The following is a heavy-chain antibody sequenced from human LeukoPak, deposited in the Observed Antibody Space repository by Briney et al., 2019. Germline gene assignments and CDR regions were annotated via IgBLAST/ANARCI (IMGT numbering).Heavy chain of an antibody. V-gene: IGHV1-2*02. Sequence: ASVKVSCKASGGTFSSYAISWVRQATGQGLEWMGWINPNSGGTNYAQKFQGRVTMTRDTSISTAYMELSRLRSDDTAVYYCARDSYSSSSSYDYWGQGTLVTVSS. D-gene: IGHD6-6*01. CDR1: GGTFSSYA. CDR2: INPNSGGT. CDR3: ARDSYSSSSSYDY. J-gene: IGHJ4*02.